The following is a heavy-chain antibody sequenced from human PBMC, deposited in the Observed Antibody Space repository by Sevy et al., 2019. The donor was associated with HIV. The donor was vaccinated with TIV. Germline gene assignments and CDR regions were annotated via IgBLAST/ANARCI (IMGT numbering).Heavy chain of an antibody. V-gene: IGHV3-23*01. CDR2: ISFSGGST. Sequence: GGSLRLSCAASGFTFSTYAMTWVRQAPGKGLEWVSVISFSGGSTYYAGSVKGRFTSSRDNSKNKLYLQMISLRAEDRAVYYCAKDRVSGTYYTGDFDYWGQGTLVTVSS. J-gene: IGHJ4*02. CDR3: AKDRVSGTYYTGDFDY. D-gene: IGHD3-10*01. CDR1: GFTFSTYA.